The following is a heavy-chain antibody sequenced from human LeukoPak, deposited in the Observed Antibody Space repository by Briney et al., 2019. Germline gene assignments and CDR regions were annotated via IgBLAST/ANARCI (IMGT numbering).Heavy chain of an antibody. J-gene: IGHJ4*02. Sequence: GGSLRLSCAASGFTFSTYWMSWVRQAPGKGLEWVAKIKQDGSDEFYVDSVKGRFTISRDNANNSLYLQMNSLRAEDTAVYYCARGHSGFYYWGQGTLVTVSS. V-gene: IGHV3-7*04. D-gene: IGHD2-15*01. CDR2: IKQDGSDE. CDR1: GFTFSTYW. CDR3: ARGHSGFYY.